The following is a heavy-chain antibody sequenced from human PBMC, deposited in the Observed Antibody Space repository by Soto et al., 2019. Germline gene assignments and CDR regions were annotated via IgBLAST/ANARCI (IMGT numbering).Heavy chain of an antibody. J-gene: IGHJ5*02. D-gene: IGHD3-3*01. Sequence: QITLKESGPPLVKPTQTLTLTCTFSGFSLSTSGVGVGWIRQPPGKALEWLALIYWDDDKRYSPSLKSRLTITKDTSKNQVVLTMTNMDPVDTATYYCAHSITIFGVVRLGNWFDPWGQGTLVTVSS. CDR2: IYWDDDK. V-gene: IGHV2-5*02. CDR3: AHSITIFGVVRLGNWFDP. CDR1: GFSLSTSGVG.